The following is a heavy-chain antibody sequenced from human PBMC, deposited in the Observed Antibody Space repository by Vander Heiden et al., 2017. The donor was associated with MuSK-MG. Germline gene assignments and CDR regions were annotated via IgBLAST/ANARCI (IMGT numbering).Heavy chain of an antibody. Sequence: QVPLAQSGAEVKKPGASVKVSCKASGYTFTSCGISWVPQAPVQGLEWMGWISAYNGNTNYAQKLQGRVTMTTDTSTSTAYMELRSLRSDDTAVYYCARAGPFLRGGNENDYWGQGTLVTVSS. CDR2: ISAYNGNT. V-gene: IGHV1-18*04. CDR1: GYTFTSCG. CDR3: ARAGPFLRGGNENDY. D-gene: IGHD3-10*01. J-gene: IGHJ4*02.